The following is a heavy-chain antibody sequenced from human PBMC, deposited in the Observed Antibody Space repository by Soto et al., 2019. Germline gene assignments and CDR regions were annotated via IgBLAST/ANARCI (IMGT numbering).Heavy chain of an antibody. Sequence: SETLSLTCTVSGGSISSSSYYWGWIRQPPGKGLEWIGSIYYSGSTYYNPSLKSRVTISVDTSKNQFSLKLSSVTAADTAVYYCARLIAAAERADGMDVWGQGTTVTVSS. V-gene: IGHV4-39*01. J-gene: IGHJ6*02. D-gene: IGHD6-13*01. CDR2: IYYSGST. CDR3: ARLIAAAERADGMDV. CDR1: GGSISSSSYY.